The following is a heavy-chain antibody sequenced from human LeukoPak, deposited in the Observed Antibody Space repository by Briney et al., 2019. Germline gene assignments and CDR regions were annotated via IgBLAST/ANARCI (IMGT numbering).Heavy chain of an antibody. J-gene: IGHJ3*01. Sequence: GGSLRLSCVASGFTFSSYGMHWVRQAPGKGLEWVAFIRYDGSNKYYADSVKGRFTISRDNSKNTLYLQMNSLRAEDTAVYYCARDWYNNSDAFDLWGQGTMVAVSS. CDR2: IRYDGSNK. CDR1: GFTFSSYG. V-gene: IGHV3-30*02. CDR3: ARDWYNNSDAFDL. D-gene: IGHD4-11*01.